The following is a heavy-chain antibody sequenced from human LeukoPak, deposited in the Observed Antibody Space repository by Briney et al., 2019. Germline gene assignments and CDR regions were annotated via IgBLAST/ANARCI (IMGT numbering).Heavy chain of an antibody. Sequence: GRSLRLSCAASGFTFSSYAMHWVRQAPGKGLEWVAVRSYDGSNKYYADSVKGRFTISRDNSKNTLYLQMNSLRAEDTAVYYCARVFGVLQQGQDVNWFDPWGQGTLVTVSS. J-gene: IGHJ5*02. D-gene: IGHD6-13*01. CDR2: RSYDGSNK. V-gene: IGHV3-30-3*01. CDR3: ARVFGVLQQGQDVNWFDP. CDR1: GFTFSSYA.